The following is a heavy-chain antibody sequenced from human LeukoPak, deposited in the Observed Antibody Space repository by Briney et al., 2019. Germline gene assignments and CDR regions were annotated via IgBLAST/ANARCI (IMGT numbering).Heavy chain of an antibody. D-gene: IGHD1-26*01. J-gene: IGHJ4*02. CDR1: GFTFSSYG. CDR2: ISYDGSNK. V-gene: IGHV3-30*18. CDR3: AKAATNYGIGY. Sequence: GGSLRLSCAASGFTFSSYGMHWVRQAPGKGLEWVAVISYDGSNKYYADSVKGRFTISRDNSKNTLCLQMNSLRAEDTAVYYCAKAATNYGIGYWGQGTLVTVSS.